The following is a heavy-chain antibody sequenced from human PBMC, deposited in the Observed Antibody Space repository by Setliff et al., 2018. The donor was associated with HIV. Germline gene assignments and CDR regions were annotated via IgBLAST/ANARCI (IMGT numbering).Heavy chain of an antibody. J-gene: IGHJ3*02. Sequence: PGGSLRLSCAASGFIFSDYAIHWVRQAPAKRLEWVAVIGYDGSKEYYADSVKGRFTVSRDNFKNTLYLQMNSLRGEDTAVYYCARDPRFDAFDIWGQGTMVTVSS. V-gene: IGHV3-30-3*01. CDR1: GFIFSDYA. CDR3: ARDPRFDAFDI. CDR2: IGYDGSKE.